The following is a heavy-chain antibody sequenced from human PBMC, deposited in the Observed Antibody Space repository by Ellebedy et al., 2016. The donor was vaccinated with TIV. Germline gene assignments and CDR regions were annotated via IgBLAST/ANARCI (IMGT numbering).Heavy chain of an antibody. CDR2: INSDGNDI. Sequence: GGSLRLXXAASGFTFTSYWMHWVRQAPGKGLEWVSRINSDGNDIIYADSVKGRFTVSRDNARNTVYVQVNSLRTEDSAVYFCVRGGFDHAFDLWGQGTMVTVSS. CDR1: GFTFTSYW. CDR3: VRGGFDHAFDL. J-gene: IGHJ3*01. V-gene: IGHV3-74*01. D-gene: IGHD3-9*01.